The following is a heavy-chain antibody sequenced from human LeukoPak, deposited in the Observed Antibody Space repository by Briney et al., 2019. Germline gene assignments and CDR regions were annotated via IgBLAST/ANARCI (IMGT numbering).Heavy chain of an antibody. Sequence: SETLSLTCTVSGYSISSGYYWGWIRQPPGKGLEWIGSIYHSGSTYYNPSLKSRVTISVDTSKNQFSLKLSSVTAADTAVYYCARDLRDFGYSGSYPYWGQGTLVTVSS. D-gene: IGHD3-10*01. CDR3: ARDLRDFGYSGSYPY. CDR2: IYHSGST. CDR1: GYSISSGYY. V-gene: IGHV4-38-2*02. J-gene: IGHJ4*02.